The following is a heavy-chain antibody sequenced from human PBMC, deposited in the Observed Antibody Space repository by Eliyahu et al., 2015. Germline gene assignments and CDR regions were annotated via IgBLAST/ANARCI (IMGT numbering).Heavy chain of an antibody. CDR1: GLSFXSXG. V-gene: IGHV3-33*01. Sequence: QVQPVESGGGVXQPGGSLRLSCVPXGLSFXSXGXPWVRQAPDTGLEWMAVIWYDGTNPSYADSVKGRFTISRDNSKNTLYLQMNSLRAEDTGVYYCARGFWHSGYDWGLDYWGQGTLVTVSS. CDR2: IWYDGTNP. J-gene: IGHJ4*02. CDR3: ARGFWHSGYDWGLDY. D-gene: IGHD5-12*01.